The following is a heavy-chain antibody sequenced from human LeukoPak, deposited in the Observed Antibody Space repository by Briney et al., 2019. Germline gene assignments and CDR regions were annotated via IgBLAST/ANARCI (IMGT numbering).Heavy chain of an antibody. CDR3: ARAYSPPQWSPFDY. V-gene: IGHV4-34*01. Sequence: SETLSLTCAVYGGSFSGYYWSWIRQPPGKGLEWIGEIYHSGSTNYNPSLKSRVTISVDTSKNQFSLKLSSVTAADTAVYYCARAYSPPQWSPFDYWGQGTLVTVSS. CDR2: IYHSGST. D-gene: IGHD6-13*01. J-gene: IGHJ4*02. CDR1: GGSFSGYY.